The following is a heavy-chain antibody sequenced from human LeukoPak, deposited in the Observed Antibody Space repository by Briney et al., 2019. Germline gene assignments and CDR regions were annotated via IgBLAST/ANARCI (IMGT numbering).Heavy chain of an antibody. Sequence: SETLSLTCSVSGFSIISGYYWGWIRQPPGKGLEWIGYIYYSGSTNYNPSLKSRVTISVDTSKNQFSLKLSSVTAADTAVYYCARVTRGVIGASSIDPWGQGTLVTVSS. CDR2: IYYSGST. V-gene: IGHV4-59*01. J-gene: IGHJ5*02. CDR1: GFSIISGYY. D-gene: IGHD3-16*02. CDR3: ARVTRGVIGASSIDP.